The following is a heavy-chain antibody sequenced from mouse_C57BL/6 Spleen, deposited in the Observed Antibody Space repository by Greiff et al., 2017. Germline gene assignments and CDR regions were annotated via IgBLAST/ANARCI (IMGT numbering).Heavy chain of an antibody. D-gene: IGHD1-1*01. CDR1: GYSFTSYY. CDR3: ARSFTTVVAVDY. J-gene: IGHJ2*01. Sequence: QVQLQQSGPELVKPGASVKISCKASGYSFTSYYIHWVKQRPGQGLEWIGWIYPGSGNIKYNEKFKGKATLTADTSSSTAYMQLSRLTSEDSAVYYCARSFTTVVAVDYWGQGTTLTVSS. CDR2: IYPGSGNI. V-gene: IGHV1-66*01.